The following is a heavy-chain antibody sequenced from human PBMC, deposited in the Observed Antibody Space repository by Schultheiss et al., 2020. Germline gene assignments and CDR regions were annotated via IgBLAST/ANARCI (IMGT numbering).Heavy chain of an antibody. V-gene: IGHV3-33*08. CDR1: GFTFSDYY. CDR2: IWYDGSNK. CDR3: ASYAMGSYFDY. D-gene: IGHD3-10*01. J-gene: IGHJ4*02. Sequence: GGSLRLSCAASGFTFSDYYMSWIRQAPGKGLEWVAVIWYDGSNKYYADSVKGRFTISRDNSKNTLYLQMNSLRAEDTAVYYCASYAMGSYFDYWGQGTLVTVSS.